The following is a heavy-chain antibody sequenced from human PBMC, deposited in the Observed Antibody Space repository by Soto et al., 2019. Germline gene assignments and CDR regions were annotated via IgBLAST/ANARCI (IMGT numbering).Heavy chain of an antibody. J-gene: IGHJ3*01. V-gene: IGHV3-23*01. CDR2: IGGRGNSA. Sequence: GGSLRLSCAASGFTFTNYAMNWVRQAPGKGLEWVSVIGGRGNSAYYADSVQGRFTISRDNSKNTLSLQMSSLTADDTAIYYCVREGRGSFDFWGRGTMVTVSS. D-gene: IGHD5-12*01. CDR3: VREGRGSFDF. CDR1: GFTFTNYA.